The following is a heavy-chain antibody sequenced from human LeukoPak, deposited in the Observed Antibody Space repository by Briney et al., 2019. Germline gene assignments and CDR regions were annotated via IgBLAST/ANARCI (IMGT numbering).Heavy chain of an antibody. Sequence: GGSLRLSCAASGFTFSSYSMNWVRQAPGKGLEWVSSISSSSTYIYYTDSVKGRFTISRDNAKNSLYLQMNSLRAEDTAVYYCARDRGYCSSTSCYAVTFDIWGQGTMVTVSS. V-gene: IGHV3-21*01. J-gene: IGHJ3*02. CDR3: ARDRGYCSSTSCYAVTFDI. CDR1: GFTFSSYS. D-gene: IGHD2-2*01. CDR2: ISSSSTYI.